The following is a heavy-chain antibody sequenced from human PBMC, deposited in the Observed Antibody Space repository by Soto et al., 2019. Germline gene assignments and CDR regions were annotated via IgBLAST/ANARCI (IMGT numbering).Heavy chain of an antibody. Sequence: EVQLVESGGGLVQPGRSLRLSCAASGFTFDDYAMHWVRQAPGKGLEWVSGISWNSGSIGYADSVKGRFTISRDNAQTSLYLQMNSLRAEDTALYYCAKDRGYCSGGSCYGFDYWGQGTLVTVSS. J-gene: IGHJ4*02. CDR2: ISWNSGSI. V-gene: IGHV3-9*01. D-gene: IGHD2-15*01. CDR1: GFTFDDYA. CDR3: AKDRGYCSGGSCYGFDY.